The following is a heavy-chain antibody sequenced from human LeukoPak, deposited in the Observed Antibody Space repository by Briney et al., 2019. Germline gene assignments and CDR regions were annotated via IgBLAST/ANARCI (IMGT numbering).Heavy chain of an antibody. D-gene: IGHD3-22*01. V-gene: IGHV3-23*01. Sequence: GGSLRLSCAASGFTFSSYAMSWVRQAPGRGLEWVSAISGSGGSTYYADSVKDRFTISRDNSKNTLHLQMNSLRAEDTAVYYCAKDAKPYYYDSSGYYYAGAFDIWGQGTMVTVPS. CDR2: ISGSGGST. J-gene: IGHJ3*02. CDR3: AKDAKPYYYDSSGYYYAGAFDI. CDR1: GFTFSSYA.